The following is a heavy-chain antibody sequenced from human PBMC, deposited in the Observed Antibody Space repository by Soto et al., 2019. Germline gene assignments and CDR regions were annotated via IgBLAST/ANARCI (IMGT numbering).Heavy chain of an antibody. D-gene: IGHD1-26*01. CDR3: ARGRNTWGELLNWFDP. CDR2: TYYRSKWYN. Sequence: PTETHSLTCAIPEDRVSSNSAASNCIRQSPSRGLEWLGRTYYRSKWYNDYAVSVKSRITINPDTSKNQFSLQLNSVTPEDTAVYYCARGRNTWGELLNWFDPWGQGTLV. CDR1: EDRVSSNSAA. V-gene: IGHV6-1*01. J-gene: IGHJ5*02.